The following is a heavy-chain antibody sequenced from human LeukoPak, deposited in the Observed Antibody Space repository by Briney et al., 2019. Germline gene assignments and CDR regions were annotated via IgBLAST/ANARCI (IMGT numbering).Heavy chain of an antibody. CDR2: IYYSGST. CDR1: GGSISSYY. J-gene: IGHJ4*02. V-gene: IGHV4-59*01. CDR3: ARSGYCSAGSCYSVDY. Sequence: WETLSLTSTVSGGSISSYYWSWIRQPPGKGLEWIGYIYYSGSTNYNPSLKSRVTISVDTSKNQFSLKLSSVTAADTAVYYCARSGYCSAGSCYSVDYWGQGTLVTVSS. D-gene: IGHD2-15*01.